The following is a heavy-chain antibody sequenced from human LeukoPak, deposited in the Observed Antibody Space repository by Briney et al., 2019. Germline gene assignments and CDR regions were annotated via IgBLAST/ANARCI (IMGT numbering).Heavy chain of an antibody. CDR2: IYPGDYDT. CDR3: ESFYSSGPGGLDI. CDR1: GYIFTSYW. Sequence: GESLKISCKGSGYIFTSYWIGWVRQMPGKGLEWMGVIYPGDYDTRYSPSFQGQVAISVDKSISTAYLQWSSLKASDTAMYYCESFYSSGPGGLDIWGQGTMVTVSS. V-gene: IGHV5-51*01. D-gene: IGHD6-19*01. J-gene: IGHJ3*02.